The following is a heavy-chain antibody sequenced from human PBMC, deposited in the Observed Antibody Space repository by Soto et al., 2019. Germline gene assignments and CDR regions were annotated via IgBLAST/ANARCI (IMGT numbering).Heavy chain of an antibody. Sequence: SVKVSCKASGGTFSSYAISWVRQAPGQGLEWMGGIIPIFGTANYAQKFQGRVTITADESTSTAYMELSSLRSEDTAVYYCARDKMVAARSGGMDVWGQGTTVTVSS. CDR2: IIPIFGTA. V-gene: IGHV1-69*13. J-gene: IGHJ6*02. D-gene: IGHD6-6*01. CDR1: GGTFSSYA. CDR3: ARDKMVAARSGGMDV.